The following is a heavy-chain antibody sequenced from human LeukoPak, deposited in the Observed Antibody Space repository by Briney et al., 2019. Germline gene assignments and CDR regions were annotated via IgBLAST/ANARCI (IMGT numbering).Heavy chain of an antibody. Sequence: SETLSLTCTVSGGSISSYYRSWIRQPAGKGLEWIGSIYYSGGTYYNPSLKSRVTISIDTSKNQFSLKLRSVTAADTAVYYCARDGNALWGQGTLVTVSS. D-gene: IGHD1-1*01. CDR3: ARDGNAL. CDR1: GGSISSYY. J-gene: IGHJ4*02. CDR2: IYYSGGT. V-gene: IGHV4-4*07.